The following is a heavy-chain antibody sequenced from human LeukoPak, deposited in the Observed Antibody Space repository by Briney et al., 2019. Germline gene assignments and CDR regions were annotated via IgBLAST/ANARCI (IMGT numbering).Heavy chain of an antibody. CDR2: INWNGGST. D-gene: IGHD1-7*01. Sequence: PGGSLRLSCAASGFTFSSYEMNWVRQAPGKGLEWVSGINWNGGSTGYADSVKGRFTISRDNAKNSLYLQMNSLRAEDTALYYCARGRNLEDGDLDYWGQGTLVTVSS. CDR1: GFTFSSYE. V-gene: IGHV3-20*04. CDR3: ARGRNLEDGDLDY. J-gene: IGHJ4*02.